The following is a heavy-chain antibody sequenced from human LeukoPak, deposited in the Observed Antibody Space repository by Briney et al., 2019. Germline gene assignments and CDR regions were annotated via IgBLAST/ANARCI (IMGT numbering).Heavy chain of an antibody. CDR2: INHSGST. V-gene: IGHV4-34*01. CDR3: ARGYDSSGYNYCYYYMDV. CDR1: GGSFSGYY. J-gene: IGHJ6*03. D-gene: IGHD3-22*01. Sequence: SETLSLTCAVYGGSFSGYYWSWIRQPPGKGLEWIGEINHSGSTNYNPSLKSRVTISVDTSKNQFSLKLSSVTAADTAVYYCARGYDSSGYNYCYYYMDVWGKGTTVTVSS.